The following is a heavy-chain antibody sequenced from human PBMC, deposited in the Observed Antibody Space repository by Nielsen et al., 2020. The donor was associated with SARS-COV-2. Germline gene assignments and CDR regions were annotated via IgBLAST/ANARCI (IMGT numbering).Heavy chain of an antibody. V-gene: IGHV3-23*01. CDR3: AKDSRRDGYNLSPFDY. J-gene: IGHJ4*02. CDR2: ISGSGGST. CDR1: GFTFSSYA. Sequence: GGSLRLSCAASGFTFSSYAMSWVRQAPGKGLEWVSAISGSGGSTYYADSVKGRFTISRDNSKNTLYLQMNSLRAEDTAVYYCAKDSRRDGYNLSPFDYWGQGTLVTVSS. D-gene: IGHD5-24*01.